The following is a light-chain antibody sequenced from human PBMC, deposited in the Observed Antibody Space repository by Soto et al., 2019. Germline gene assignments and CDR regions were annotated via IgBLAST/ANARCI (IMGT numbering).Light chain of an antibody. CDR3: SSYTTSSTRV. Sequence: QSVLTQPASVSGSPGQSITISCTGTSSDVGGYNYVSWYQQHPGKAPKLIIYDVSNRPSGVSDRFSGSKSGNTASLTISGLQAEDEADYYCSSYTTSSTRVFGGGTQVTVL. J-gene: IGLJ3*02. V-gene: IGLV2-14*01. CDR1: SSDVGGYNY. CDR2: DVS.